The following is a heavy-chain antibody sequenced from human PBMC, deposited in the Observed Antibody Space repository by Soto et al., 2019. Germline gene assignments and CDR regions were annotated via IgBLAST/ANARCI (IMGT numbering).Heavy chain of an antibody. Sequence: EVPLLESGGGLVQPGGSLRLSCVASGFTFSYYTMSWVRQAPGKGLEWVSGISNSGDTIYYADSVKGRFTISRDNFKNTLYLQMNSLRAGDTAVYYCADPVAAAAHYAYYDMDVWGQGTTVTVSS. J-gene: IGHJ6*02. CDR2: ISNSGDTI. CDR3: ADPVAAAAHYAYYDMDV. CDR1: GFTFSYYT. V-gene: IGHV3-23*01. D-gene: IGHD2-2*01.